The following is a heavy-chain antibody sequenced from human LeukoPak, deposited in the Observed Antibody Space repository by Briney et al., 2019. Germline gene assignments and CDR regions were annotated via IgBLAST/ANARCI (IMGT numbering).Heavy chain of an antibody. CDR2: ISRSGSTI. J-gene: IGHJ3*02. D-gene: IGHD2-15*01. V-gene: IGHV3-48*03. CDR3: ARDSAGDAFDI. Sequence: PGGSLRLSCAASGFTFSSYEMNWVRQAPGKGLEWVSYISRSGSTIYYADSVKGRFTISGDNAKNSLYLQMNSLRAEDTAVYYCARDSAGDAFDIWGQGTMVTVSS. CDR1: GFTFSSYE.